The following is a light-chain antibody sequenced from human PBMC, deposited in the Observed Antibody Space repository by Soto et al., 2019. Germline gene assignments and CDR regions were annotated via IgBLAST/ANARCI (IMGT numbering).Light chain of an antibody. CDR3: HQYNDWPPKTVT. CDR1: QSVSSN. CDR2: GAS. J-gene: IGKJ1*01. Sequence: EIVMTQSPATLSVSPGERATLSCRASQSVSSNLAWYQQKPGQAPRLLIYGASTRATGFPARFSGSGSGTEFTLTISSLQSEDFAVYYCHQYNDWPPKTVTFGQGTKVEIK. V-gene: IGKV3-15*01.